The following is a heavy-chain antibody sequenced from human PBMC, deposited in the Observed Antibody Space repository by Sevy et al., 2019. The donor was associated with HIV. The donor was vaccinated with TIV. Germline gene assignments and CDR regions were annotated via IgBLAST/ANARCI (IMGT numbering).Heavy chain of an antibody. CDR2: FDPEDGER. J-gene: IGHJ4*02. CDR3: ATTKDYYESSGCPFDY. Sequence: ASVKVSCKVSGYTLNQLSMHWVRQAPGKGLEWMGSFDPEDGERFYAQKFQGRVTMTEDTSTDTAYMELGSLRSEETAVYYCATTKDYYESSGCPFDYWGQGTLVTVSS. V-gene: IGHV1-24*01. D-gene: IGHD3-22*01. CDR1: GYTLNQLS.